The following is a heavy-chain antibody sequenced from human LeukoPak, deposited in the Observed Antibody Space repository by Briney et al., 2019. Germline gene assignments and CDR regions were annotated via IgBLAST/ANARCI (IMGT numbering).Heavy chain of an antibody. J-gene: IGHJ4*02. Sequence: ASVKVSCKASGYTFTSYYMHWVRQAPGQGLEWMGIINPSGGSTNYAQKFQGRVTITADKSTSTAYMELSSLRSEDTAVYYCARSSGTNDYWGQGTLVTVSS. D-gene: IGHD2-2*01. CDR2: INPSGGST. CDR1: GYTFTSYY. CDR3: ARSSGTNDY. V-gene: IGHV1-46*01.